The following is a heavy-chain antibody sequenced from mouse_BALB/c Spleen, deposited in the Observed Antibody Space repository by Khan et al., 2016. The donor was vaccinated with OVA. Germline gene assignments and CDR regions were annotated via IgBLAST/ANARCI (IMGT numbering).Heavy chain of an antibody. V-gene: IGHV2-9*02. CDR1: GFSLSNYG. Sequence: QMQLEESGPGLVAPSQSLSITCTVPGFSLSNYGVHWVRQPPGKGLEWLGVIWTGGITNYNSALMSRLIISKDNSKSQVFLKMNRLQTDDTASYYCASSYDYDVGGFAYWGEGTLVTVYA. J-gene: IGHJ3*01. CDR2: IWTGGIT. D-gene: IGHD2-4*01. CDR3: ASSYDYDVGGFAY.